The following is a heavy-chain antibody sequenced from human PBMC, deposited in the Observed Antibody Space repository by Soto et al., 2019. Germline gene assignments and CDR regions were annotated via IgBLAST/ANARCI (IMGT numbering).Heavy chain of an antibody. J-gene: IGHJ4*02. D-gene: IGHD3-22*01. CDR2: IFPRDSDT. V-gene: IGHV5-51*01. CDR3: ARSYYDSSGYYYDMDY. Sequence: GESLKISCKGSGYNYDTYWIAWVRQMPGRGLEWMGIIFPRDSDTRYRPSFQGQVTISADRSTTTAYLQWYSLKASDTAMYYCARSYYDSSGYYYDMDYWGQGTLVTVSS. CDR1: GYNYDTYW.